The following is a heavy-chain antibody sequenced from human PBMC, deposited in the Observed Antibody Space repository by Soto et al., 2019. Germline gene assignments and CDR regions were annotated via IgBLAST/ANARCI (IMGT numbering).Heavy chain of an antibody. Sequence: PSETLSLTCTVSGGSVSSGSYYWSWIRQPPGKGLEWSGYIYYSGSTNYNPSLKSRVTISVETAKNQFSLKLSSLPAAATAVYYCARDLGFYGMDVWGQGTTVTVSS. CDR3: ARDLGFYGMDV. V-gene: IGHV4-61*01. CDR1: GGSVSSGSYY. CDR2: IYYSGST. J-gene: IGHJ6*02.